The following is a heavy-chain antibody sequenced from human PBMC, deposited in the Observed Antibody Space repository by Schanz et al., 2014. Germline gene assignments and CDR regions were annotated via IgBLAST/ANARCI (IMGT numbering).Heavy chain of an antibody. V-gene: IGHV3-7*01. CDR3: ARDKGGYFPFDY. D-gene: IGHD3-22*01. Sequence: EVQLVESGGGLVQSGGSLRLSCAASGFNFGDYYMTWVRQAPGKGLESVAKINPDGSGKYYVDSVKGRFTISRDNAKNLPYLPMKRPRAEDPAVYYCARDKGGYFPFDYRGQGTLVTVSS. CDR2: INPDGSGK. J-gene: IGHJ4*02. CDR1: GFNFGDYY.